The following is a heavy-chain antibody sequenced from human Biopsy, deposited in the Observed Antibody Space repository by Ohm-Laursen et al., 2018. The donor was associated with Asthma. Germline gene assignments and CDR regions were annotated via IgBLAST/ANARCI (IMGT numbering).Heavy chain of an antibody. CDR3: ARIPEVGTNSFDI. J-gene: IGHJ3*02. D-gene: IGHD1-14*01. Sequence: TQTLTLTCTFSGFPLTTTGMSVSWIRQPPGKALEWLALIDWDDDKYYSASLKTRLTISKDSSKNQVVLTMTNVDPVDTATYFCARIPEVGTNSFDIWGQGTMVTVSS. CDR1: GFPLTTTGMS. V-gene: IGHV2-70*01. CDR2: IDWDDDK.